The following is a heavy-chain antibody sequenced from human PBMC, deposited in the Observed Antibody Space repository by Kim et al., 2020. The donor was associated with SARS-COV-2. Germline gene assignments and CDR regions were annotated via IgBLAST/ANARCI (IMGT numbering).Heavy chain of an antibody. CDR3: ARGFAPSPRDAFDI. V-gene: IGHV3-23*01. D-gene: IGHD3-10*01. J-gene: IGHJ3*02. Sequence: DSVMGRFTTTREMSQNTQYLQMNSLRADDTAVYYCARGFAPSPRDAFDIWGQGTVVTVSS.